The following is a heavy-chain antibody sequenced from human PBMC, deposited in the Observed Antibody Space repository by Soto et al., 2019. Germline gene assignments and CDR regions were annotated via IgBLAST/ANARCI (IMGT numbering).Heavy chain of an antibody. CDR2: LNGNGDLT. CDR3: AKGTVTTSYYYGMDV. D-gene: IGHD4-4*01. V-gene: IGHV3-23*01. CDR1: GFSFEKHA. Sequence: GGSLRLSCEGSGFSFEKHAMSWVRQAPGKGLEWVAGLNGNGDLTYYAVSVRGRFTISRDNSKNTLYLQMNSLRAEDTAVYYCAKGTVTTSYYYGMDVWGQGTTVTVSS. J-gene: IGHJ6*02.